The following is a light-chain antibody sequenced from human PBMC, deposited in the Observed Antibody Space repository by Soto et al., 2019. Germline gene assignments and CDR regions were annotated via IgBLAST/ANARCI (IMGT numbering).Light chain of an antibody. CDR1: QSISNW. CDR2: KAS. J-gene: IGKJ1*01. Sequence: DIPMTQSPSTLPASGGDRITITCRASQSISNWLAWYQQKSGTAPNLLIYKASTLHSGVPSRFSGSGSGTEVTLNISSLQPDDYASYYCQSYSDIWTFGQGTKVE. CDR3: QSYSDIWT. V-gene: IGKV1-5*03.